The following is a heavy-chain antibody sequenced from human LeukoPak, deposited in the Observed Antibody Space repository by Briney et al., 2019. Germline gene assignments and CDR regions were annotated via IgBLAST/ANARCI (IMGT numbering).Heavy chain of an antibody. J-gene: IGHJ5*02. CDR3: ARSPMGYCSSTSCENWFDP. CDR2: IYYSGST. Sequence: PSETLSLTCTVSGGSISSSSYYWGWIRQPPGKGLEWNGSIYYSGSTYYNPSLKSRVTISVDTSKNQFSLKLSSVTAADTAVYYCARSPMGYCSSTSCENWFDPWGQGTLVTVSS. D-gene: IGHD2-2*01. V-gene: IGHV4-39*07. CDR1: GGSISSSSYY.